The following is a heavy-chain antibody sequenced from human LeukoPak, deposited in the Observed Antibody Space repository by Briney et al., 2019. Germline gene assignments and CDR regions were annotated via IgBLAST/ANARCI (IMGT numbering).Heavy chain of an antibody. CDR2: IYYSGST. CDR3: AREGGGLLWFGELSSSAFDI. J-gene: IGHJ3*02. D-gene: IGHD3-10*01. CDR1: GGSISSYY. V-gene: IGHV4-59*01. Sequence: SETLSLTCGVSGGSISSYYWSWIRRPPGKGLEWIGFIYYSGSTNYNPSLKSRVTISVDTSKNQFSLKLSSVTAADTAVYYCAREGGGLLWFGELSSSAFDIWGQGTVVTVSS.